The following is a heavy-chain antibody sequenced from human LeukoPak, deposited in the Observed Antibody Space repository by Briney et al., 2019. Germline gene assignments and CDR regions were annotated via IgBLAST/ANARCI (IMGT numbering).Heavy chain of an antibody. J-gene: IGHJ4*02. CDR1: GFSVSRNY. D-gene: IGHD5-12*01. CDR2: VRGSGSDT. V-gene: IGHV3-23*01. Sequence: GGSLRLSCAASGFSVSRNYMSWVRQAPGKGLEWVSAVRGSGSDTYYADSVKGRFTISRDNSKNTLHLQMNSLRAEDTAIYYCAKTSRVNSAYDSPFDYWGQGTLVTVSS. CDR3: AKTSRVNSAYDSPFDY.